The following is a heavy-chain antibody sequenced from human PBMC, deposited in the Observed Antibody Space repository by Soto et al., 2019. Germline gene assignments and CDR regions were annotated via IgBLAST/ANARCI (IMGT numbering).Heavy chain of an antibody. CDR2: MNPNSGNT. CDR3: AKGTVTDYYYYGMDV. D-gene: IGHD4-4*01. J-gene: IGHJ6*02. CDR1: GYTFTSYD. V-gene: IGHV1-8*01. Sequence: ASVKVSCKASGYTFTSYDINWVRQATGQGLEWMGWMNPNSGNTGYAQKFQGRVTMTRNTSISTAYMELSSLRSEEPAVYYCAKGTVTDYYYYGMDVWGQGTTVTVSS.